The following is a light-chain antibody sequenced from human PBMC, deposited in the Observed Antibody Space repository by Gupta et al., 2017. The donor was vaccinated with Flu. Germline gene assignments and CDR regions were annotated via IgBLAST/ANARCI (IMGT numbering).Light chain of an antibody. CDR3: RQGTYWPGYT. J-gene: IGKJ2*01. CDR2: KVS. CDR1: QSLGDSDGNTY. V-gene: IGKV2-30*01. Sequence: DVVMTQSPLSLPVTLGQPASISCRSSQSLGDSDGNTYLNWFQQRPGQSPRRLIYKVSNRDAGVPDRFSGSGLGNDVTLKISRGEEEDVGVYYCRQGTYWPGYTFGQGTKVEIK.